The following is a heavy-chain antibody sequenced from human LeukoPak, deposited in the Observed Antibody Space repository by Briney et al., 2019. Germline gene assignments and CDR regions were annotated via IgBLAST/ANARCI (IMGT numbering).Heavy chain of an antibody. CDR3: ARDPTISGSYSDY. V-gene: IGHV3-48*02. CDR1: GFTFSSYS. Sequence: GSLRLSCAASGFTFSSYSMNWVRQAPGKGLEWVSYINSNSRTIYYADSVKGRFTVSRDNAKNSLYLQMNSLRDEDTAVYYCARDPTISGSYSDYWGQGTLVTVSS. D-gene: IGHD1-26*01. J-gene: IGHJ4*02. CDR2: INSNSRTI.